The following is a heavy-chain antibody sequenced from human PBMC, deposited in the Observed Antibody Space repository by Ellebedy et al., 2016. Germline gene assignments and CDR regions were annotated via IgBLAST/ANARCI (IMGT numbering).Heavy chain of an antibody. Sequence: GSLRLSCTVSGGSISRFYWTWIRQPPGKGLEWIGYIYHCGNTNYNPSLKSRVTLSLDTSKKEFSLKLNSVTAADTATYYCARLEMATYDNIWGPGIMVTVSS. CDR1: GGSISRFY. CDR2: IYHCGNT. CDR3: ARLEMATYDNI. J-gene: IGHJ3*02. D-gene: IGHD5-24*01. V-gene: IGHV4-59*01.